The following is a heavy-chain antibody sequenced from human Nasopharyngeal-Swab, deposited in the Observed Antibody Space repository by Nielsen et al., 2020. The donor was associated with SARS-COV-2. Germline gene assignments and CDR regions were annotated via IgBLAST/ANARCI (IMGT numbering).Heavy chain of an antibody. D-gene: IGHD4-23*01. CDR1: GFSFSKFW. CDR2: INTDGRRT. V-gene: IGHV3-74*01. CDR3: ARDLGGFGGY. Sequence: GESLKISCAASGFSFSKFWMHWVRQVPGEGLVWVSRINTDGRRTNYAESVKGRFTISRDNVKNTLYLQMNNLRPEDTAVYYCARDLGGFGGYWGQGTLATVSS. J-gene: IGHJ4*02.